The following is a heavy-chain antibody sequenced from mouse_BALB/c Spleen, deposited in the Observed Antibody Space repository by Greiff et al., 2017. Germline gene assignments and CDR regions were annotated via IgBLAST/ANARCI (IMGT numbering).Heavy chain of an antibody. CDR2: INPYNGGT. J-gene: IGHJ2*01. Sequence: VQLQQSGPELVKPGASVKISCKASDYSFTGYIMNWVKQSHGKSLEWIGEINPYNGGTGYNQKFKSKATLTVDNSSSTAYMELRSLTSEDSAVYYCARGATVVATDYFDYWGQGTTLTVSS. V-gene: IGHV1S9*01. D-gene: IGHD1-1*01. CDR1: DYSFTGYI. CDR3: ARGATVVATDYFDY.